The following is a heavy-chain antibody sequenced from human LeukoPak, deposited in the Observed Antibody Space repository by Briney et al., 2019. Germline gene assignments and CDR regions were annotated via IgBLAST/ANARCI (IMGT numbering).Heavy chain of an antibody. CDR1: GDSVSSNSAA. CDR2: TYYRSKWYN. V-gene: IGHV6-1*01. J-gene: IGHJ4*02. D-gene: IGHD4-11*01. CDR3: AREKDYIGFDY. Sequence: SQTLSLTCAISGDSVSSNSAAWNWLRQSPSRGLEWLGRTYYRSKWYNEYAVSVRSRIIINPDTSKNQLSLQLNSATPEDTAVYYCAREKDYIGFDYWGQGTLVTVSS.